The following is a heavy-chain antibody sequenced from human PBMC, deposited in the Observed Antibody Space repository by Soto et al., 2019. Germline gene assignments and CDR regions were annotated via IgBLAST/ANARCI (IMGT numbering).Heavy chain of an antibody. CDR1: GGTFSSYA. CDR2: IIPIFGTA. CDR3: ASYGIAAPSVYYYYGMDV. V-gene: IGHV1-69*01. D-gene: IGHD6-13*01. J-gene: IGHJ6*02. Sequence: QVQLVQSGAEVKKPGSSVKVSCKASGGTFSSYAISWVRQAPGQGLEWMGGIIPIFGTANYAQKFQGRVTITADESTSTAYMELSSLRSEDTAVYYCASYGIAAPSVYYYYGMDVWGQGTTVTVSS.